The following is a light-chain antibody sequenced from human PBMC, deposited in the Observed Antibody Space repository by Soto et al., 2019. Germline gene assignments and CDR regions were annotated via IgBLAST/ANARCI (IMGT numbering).Light chain of an antibody. Sequence: DIQMTQSPSSMSASVGDRVTITSRASQSISAYLNWYQQKPGKAPKLLLYAASSLHSGVPSRFSGSGSGTDFTLTISSLQPEDFATYYCQESYSTPSVSFGPRTKVDIK. CDR3: QESYSTPSVS. V-gene: IGKV1-39*01. J-gene: IGKJ3*01. CDR1: QSISAY. CDR2: AAS.